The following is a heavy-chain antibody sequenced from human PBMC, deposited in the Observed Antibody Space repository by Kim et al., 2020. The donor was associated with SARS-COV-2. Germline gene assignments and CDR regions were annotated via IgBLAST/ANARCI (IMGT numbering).Heavy chain of an antibody. CDR2: IYYSGST. J-gene: IGHJ4*02. D-gene: IGHD6-19*01. V-gene: IGHV4-39*01. CDR1: GGSISSSSYY. Sequence: SETLSLTCTVSGGSISSSSYYWGWIRQPPGKGLEWIGSIYYSGSTYYNPSLTSRVTISVDTSKNQVSLKLNSVTAADTAVYYCARPRGSGWYYYFDYWGQGTLVTVSS. CDR3: ARPRGSGWYYYFDY.